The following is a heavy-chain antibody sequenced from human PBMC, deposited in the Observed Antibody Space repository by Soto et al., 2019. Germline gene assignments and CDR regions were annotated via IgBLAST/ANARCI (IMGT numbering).Heavy chain of an antibody. J-gene: IGHJ4*02. CDR3: ARHATYYDILSGYYFDY. CDR2: INPGDSET. V-gene: IGHV5-51*01. Sequence: GQSLNISFKGSGDSFTRYWIAWVLQMPGKGLEWMAIINPGDSETKYSPSFQGQVTISADKSINTAYLQWSSLKASDTAMYYCARHATYYDILSGYYFDYWGQGTQVTVSS. D-gene: IGHD3-9*01. CDR1: GDSFTRYW.